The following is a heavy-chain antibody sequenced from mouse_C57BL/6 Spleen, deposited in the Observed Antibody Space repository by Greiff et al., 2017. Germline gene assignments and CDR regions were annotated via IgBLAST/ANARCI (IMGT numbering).Heavy chain of an antibody. CDR2: INYDGSST. V-gene: IGHV5-16*01. CDR3: ARGGHGDYAMDY. J-gene: IGHJ4*01. Sequence: EVQLVESEGGLVQPGSSMKLSCTASGFTFSDYYMAWVRQVPEKGLEWVANINYDGSSTYYLDSLKSRFIISRDNAKNILYLQMSSLKSEDTSTYYCARGGHGDYAMDYWGQGTSVTVSS. D-gene: IGHD6-1*01. CDR1: GFTFSDYY.